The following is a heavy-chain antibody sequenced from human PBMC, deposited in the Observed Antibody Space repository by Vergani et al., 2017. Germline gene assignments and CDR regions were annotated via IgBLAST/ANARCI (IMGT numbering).Heavy chain of an antibody. D-gene: IGHD2-2*01. V-gene: IGHV1-69*01. CDR2: IIPIFGTA. Sequence: QVQLVQSGAEVKKPGSSVKVSCKASGGTFSSYAISWVRQAPGQGLAWMGGIIPIFGTANYAQKFQGRVTITADESTSTAYMELSSLRSEDTAVYYCARADIVVVPSAESGGFDYWGQGTLVTVSS. CDR1: GGTFSSYA. CDR3: ARADIVVVPSAESGGFDY. J-gene: IGHJ4*02.